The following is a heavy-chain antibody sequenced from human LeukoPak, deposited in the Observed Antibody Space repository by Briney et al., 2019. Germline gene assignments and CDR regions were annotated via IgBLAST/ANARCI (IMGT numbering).Heavy chain of an antibody. D-gene: IGHD5-18*01. CDR1: GFTFSSYG. CDR3: ASGGIQLWFDY. V-gene: IGHV3-30*03. Sequence: GRSLRLSCAASGFTFSSYGMHWVRQAPGKGLEWVAVISYDGSNKYYADSVKGRFTISRDNSKNTLYLQMNSLRAEDTAVYYCASGGIQLWFDYGGQGTLVTVSS. CDR2: ISYDGSNK. J-gene: IGHJ5*01.